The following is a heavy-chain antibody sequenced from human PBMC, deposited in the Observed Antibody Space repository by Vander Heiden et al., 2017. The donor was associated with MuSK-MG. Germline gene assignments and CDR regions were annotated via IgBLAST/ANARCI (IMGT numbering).Heavy chain of an antibody. CDR2: IFHSGTT. V-gene: IGHV4-38-2*02. Sequence: QVQLQESGPGLVKPSETLSLTCTVSGYSISSGYYWGWIRQPPGKGLEWVGTIFHSGTTYSNPALKSRVTISVDTSKNQFSLKLSSVTDADTAMYYCARLLADYDRTAFYHCGQVILVTVS. J-gene: IGHJ4*02. CDR1: GYSISSGYY. D-gene: IGHD3-22*01. CDR3: ARLLADYDRTAFYH.